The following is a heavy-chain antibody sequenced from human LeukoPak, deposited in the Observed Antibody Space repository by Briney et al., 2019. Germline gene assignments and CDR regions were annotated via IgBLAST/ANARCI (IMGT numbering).Heavy chain of an antibody. D-gene: IGHD3-10*01. CDR1: GFTFSGSA. V-gene: IGHV3-73*01. CDR3: TSRPLLSYYGSGRTRSDY. Sequence: GGSLRLSCAASGFTFSGSAMHWVRQASGKGLEWVGRIRSKANSCATAYAASVEGRFTISRDDSKNTTYLQMNSLKTEDTAVYYCTSRPLLSYYGSGRTRSDYWGQGTLVTVSS. J-gene: IGHJ4*02. CDR2: IRSKANSCAT.